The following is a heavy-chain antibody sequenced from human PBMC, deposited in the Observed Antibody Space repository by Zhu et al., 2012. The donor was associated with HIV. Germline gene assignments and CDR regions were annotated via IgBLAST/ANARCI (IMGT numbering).Heavy chain of an antibody. D-gene: IGHD3-16*01. CDR3: ARVLSDYVWGVFRQRTYYFDY. V-gene: IGHV4-59*13. Sequence: QVQLQESGPGLVRPSETLSLTCNVSGDSISPYYWSWIRHAPEGEVEVDWPCLLVRGPPITAPPSRGRATISLDTSNSFFSLKLTSVTAEDTAVYYCARVLSDYVWGVFRQRTYYFDYWARESWSPSP. J-gene: IGHJ4*02. CDR1: GDSISPYY. CDR2: LLVRGPP.